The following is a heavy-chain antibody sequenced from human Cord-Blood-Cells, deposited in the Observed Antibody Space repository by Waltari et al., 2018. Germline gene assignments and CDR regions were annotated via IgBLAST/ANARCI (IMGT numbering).Heavy chain of an antibody. CDR2: IYTRGSN. D-gene: IGHD1-26*01. V-gene: IGHV4-4*07. Sequence: QVQLQESGPGLVKPSETLSLTCTVSGGSISSYYWSWIRQPAGKGLEWIGRIYTRGSNTHAPDRKSRVTMSVDTSKNQFSLKLSSVTAADTAVYYCARAYSGSYYYYYMDVWGKGTTVTVSS. CDR3: ARAYSGSYYYYYMDV. CDR1: GGSISSYY. J-gene: IGHJ6*03.